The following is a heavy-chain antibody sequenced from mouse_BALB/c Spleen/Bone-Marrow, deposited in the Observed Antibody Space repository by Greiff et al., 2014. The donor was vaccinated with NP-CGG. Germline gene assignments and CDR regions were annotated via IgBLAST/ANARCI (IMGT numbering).Heavy chain of an antibody. Sequence: VQLKESGGGLVKPGGSLKLSCAASGFTFSDYYMYWVRQTPEKRLEWVATISDGGSYTYYPDSVKGRFTISRDNAKNNLYLQMSSLKSEDTAMYYCARDRRITTATYAMDYWGQGTPVTVSS. CDR3: ARDRRITTATYAMDY. CDR1: GFTFSDYY. CDR2: ISDGGSYT. D-gene: IGHD1-2*01. J-gene: IGHJ4*01. V-gene: IGHV5-4*02.